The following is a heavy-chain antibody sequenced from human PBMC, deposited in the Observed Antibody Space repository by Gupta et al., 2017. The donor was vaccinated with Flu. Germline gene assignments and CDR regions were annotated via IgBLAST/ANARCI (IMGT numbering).Heavy chain of an antibody. J-gene: IGHJ4*02. CDR3: ARLSSLGLASFLAH. CDR2: ISFDGSNK. D-gene: IGHD3-16*01. V-gene: IGHV3-30*03. Sequence: RQAPGKGLEWVAVISFDGSNKYYADSVKGRFTISRDNSRNTLYLQMNTLGPEDTAIYYCARLSSLGLASFLAHWGQGTLVTVSS.